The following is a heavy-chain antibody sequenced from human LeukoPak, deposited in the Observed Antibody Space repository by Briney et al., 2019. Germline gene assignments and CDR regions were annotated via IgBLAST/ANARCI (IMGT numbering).Heavy chain of an antibody. D-gene: IGHD6-6*01. Sequence: KPSETLSLTCAVYGVSFSGYYWSWIRQPPGKGLEWIGEINHSGSTNYNPSLKSRVTISVDTSKNQFSLKLSSVTAADTAVYYCAREVSSSRTEFGYWGQGTLVTVSS. J-gene: IGHJ4*02. V-gene: IGHV4-34*01. CDR1: GVSFSGYY. CDR2: INHSGST. CDR3: AREVSSSRTEFGY.